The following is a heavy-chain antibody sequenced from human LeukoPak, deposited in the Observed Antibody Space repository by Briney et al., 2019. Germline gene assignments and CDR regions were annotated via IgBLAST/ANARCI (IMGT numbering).Heavy chain of an antibody. D-gene: IGHD5-18*01. CDR2: MNPNSGNT. Sequence: ASVNVSCKASGYTFTTYDINWVRQATGQGLEWMGWMNPNSGNTGYAQKFQGRVTITRNTSISTAYMELSSLRSEDTAVYYCAREPERYQNGYDYWGQGTLVTVSS. CDR3: AREPERYQNGYDY. V-gene: IGHV1-8*03. J-gene: IGHJ4*02. CDR1: GYTFTTYD.